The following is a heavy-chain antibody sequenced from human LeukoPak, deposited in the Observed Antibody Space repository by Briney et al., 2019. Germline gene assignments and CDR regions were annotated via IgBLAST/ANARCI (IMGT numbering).Heavy chain of an antibody. CDR2: ISYDGSNK. J-gene: IGHJ1*01. V-gene: IGHV3-30*18. CDR1: GFTFSSYG. D-gene: IGHD3-22*01. Sequence: QPGRSLRLSCAASGFTFSSYGMHWVRQAPGKGLEWVAVISYDGSNKYYADSVKGRFTISRDNSKNTLYLQMNSLRAEDTAVYYCAKEGSGYIAEYFQHWGQGTLVTVSS. CDR3: AKEGSGYIAEYFQH.